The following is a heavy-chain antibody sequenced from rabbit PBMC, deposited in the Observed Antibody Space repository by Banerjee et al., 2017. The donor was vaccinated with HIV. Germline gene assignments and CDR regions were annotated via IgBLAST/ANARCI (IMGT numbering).Heavy chain of an antibody. CDR1: GFTLSSYW. J-gene: IGHJ4*01. V-gene: IGHV1S40*01. CDR3: AREISSYLDYFNL. D-gene: IGHD8-1*01. CDR2: IYAGSSGST. Sequence: QSLEEAGGDLVKPGASLTLTCTASGFTLSSYWICWVRQAPGKGLEWIACIYAGSSGSTQYASWAKGRFTISKTSSTTVTLQMTSLTAADTATYFCAREISSYLDYFNLWGQGTLVTVS.